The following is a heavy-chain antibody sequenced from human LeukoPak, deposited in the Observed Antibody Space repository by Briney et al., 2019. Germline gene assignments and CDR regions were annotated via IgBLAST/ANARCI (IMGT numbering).Heavy chain of an antibody. V-gene: IGHV1-46*01. CDR1: GYTFTTYY. CDR2: INPSGGST. D-gene: IGHD1-26*01. Sequence: ASVKVSCKASGYTFTTYYMHWVGQAPGQGFEWMGIINPSGGSTNYAQKFQGRVTMTRDTSTSTVYMQLSSLRSDDTAVYYCARDLGGSYQDYWGQGTLVTVSS. J-gene: IGHJ4*02. CDR3: ARDLGGSYQDY.